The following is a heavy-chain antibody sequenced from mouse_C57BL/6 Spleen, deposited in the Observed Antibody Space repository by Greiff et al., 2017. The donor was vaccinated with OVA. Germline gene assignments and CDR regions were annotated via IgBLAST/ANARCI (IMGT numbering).Heavy chain of an antibody. J-gene: IGHJ2*01. CDR2: INPNNGGT. V-gene: IGHV1-26*01. CDR1: GYTFTDYY. D-gene: IGHD2-2*01. CDR3: ARGGYDGDYFDY. Sequence: VQLQQSGPELVKPGASVKISCKASGYTFTDYYMNWVKQSHGKSLEWIGDINPNNGGTSYNQKFKGKATLTVDKSSSTAYMELRSLTPEDSAVYYCARGGYDGDYFDYWGQGTTLTVSS.